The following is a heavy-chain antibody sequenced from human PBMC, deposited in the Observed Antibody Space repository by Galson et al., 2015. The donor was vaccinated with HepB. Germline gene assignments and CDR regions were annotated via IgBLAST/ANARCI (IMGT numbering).Heavy chain of an antibody. V-gene: IGHV1-2*02. Sequence: SVKVSCKASGYTFTGYYMHWVRQAPGQGLEWMGWINPNSGGTNYAQKFQGRVTMTRDTSISTAYMELSRLRSDDTAVYYCAREGDYDFWSGYSWFDPWGQGTLVTVSS. J-gene: IGHJ5*02. CDR3: AREGDYDFWSGYSWFDP. CDR1: GYTFTGYY. CDR2: INPNSGGT. D-gene: IGHD3-3*01.